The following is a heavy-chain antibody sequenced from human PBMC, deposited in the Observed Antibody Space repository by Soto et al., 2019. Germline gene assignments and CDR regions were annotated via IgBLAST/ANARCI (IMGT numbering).Heavy chain of an antibody. D-gene: IGHD6-19*01. CDR1: GFTFSSYA. J-gene: IGHJ6*02. CDR3: ARDSSWSSFNIYYYGMDV. V-gene: IGHV3-30-3*01. Sequence: GGSLRLSCAASGFTFSSYAMHWVRQAPGKGLEWVAVISYDGSNKYYADSVKGRFTISRDNSKNTLYLQMNSLRAEGTAVYYCARDSSWSSFNIYYYGMDVWGQGTTVTVSS. CDR2: ISYDGSNK.